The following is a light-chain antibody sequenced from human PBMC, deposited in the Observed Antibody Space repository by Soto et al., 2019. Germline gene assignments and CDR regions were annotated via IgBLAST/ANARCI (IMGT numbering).Light chain of an antibody. J-gene: IGKJ5*01. CDR3: QQYGSSPRT. CDR1: QSVSSSY. V-gene: IGKV3-20*01. CDR2: GAS. Sequence: EIGLKQSPGTLSLYPGERATLSCRASQSVSSSYLAWYQQKPGQAPRLLIYGASSRATGIPDRFSGSGSGTDFTLTISRLEPEDFAVYYCQQYGSSPRTFGQGTRLEI.